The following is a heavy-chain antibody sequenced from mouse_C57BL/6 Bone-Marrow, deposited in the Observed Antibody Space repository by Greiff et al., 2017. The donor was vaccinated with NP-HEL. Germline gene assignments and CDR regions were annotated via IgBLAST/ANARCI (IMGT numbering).Heavy chain of an antibody. D-gene: IGHD2-1*01. J-gene: IGHJ2*01. Sequence: EVQLQQSGPELVKPGASVKISCKASGYTFTDYYMNWVKQSHGKSLEWIGDINPNNGGTSYNQKFKGKATLTVDKSSSTAYMELRSLTSEDSAVYDCASEPIYYGNYVDYWGKGTTLTVAS. CDR3: ASEPIYYGNYVDY. CDR2: INPNNGGT. CDR1: GYTFTDYY. V-gene: IGHV1-26*01.